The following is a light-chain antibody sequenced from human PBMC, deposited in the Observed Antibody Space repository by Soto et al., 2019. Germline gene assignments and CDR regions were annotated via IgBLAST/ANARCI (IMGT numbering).Light chain of an antibody. CDR2: SAS. CDR1: QDISVY. J-gene: IGKJ5*01. Sequence: DIQITQSPSSLSASVGDRVTITCRASQDISVYLAWYQKKPGKVTKLLIYSASTLQSGVPSLFSGSGSGTDFTLTISSLQPEDVATYYCQKFNTAPLTFGQGTRLEIK. CDR3: QKFNTAPLT. V-gene: IGKV1-27*01.